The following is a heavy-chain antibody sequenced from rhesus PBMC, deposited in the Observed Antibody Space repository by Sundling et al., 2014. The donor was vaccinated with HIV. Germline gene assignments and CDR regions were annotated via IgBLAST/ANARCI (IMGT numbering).Heavy chain of an antibody. Sequence: EVQLVESGGGLAKPGGSLRLSCAASGFTFSDYYMDWVRQAPGKGLEWVSRISNGGGSTWYADSVKGRFTISRENAKNTLYLQMDSLRAEDTAVYYCARDDPYSGSYYYVDYFDYWGQGVLVTVSS. D-gene: IGHD3-16*01. CDR3: ARDDPYSGSYYYVDYFDY. CDR2: ISNGGGST. CDR1: GFTFSDYY. V-gene: IGHV3-178*01. J-gene: IGHJ4*01.